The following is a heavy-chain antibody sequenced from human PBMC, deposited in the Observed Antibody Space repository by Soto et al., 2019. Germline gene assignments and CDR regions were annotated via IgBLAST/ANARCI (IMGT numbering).Heavy chain of an antibody. J-gene: IGHJ4*02. CDR1: GFTFSSTI. CDR3: VKGEYYYDSSGYYPFDY. CDR2: MSFDGGIK. V-gene: IGHV3-30-3*01. Sequence: PGGSLRLSCAASGFTFSSTILHWVRQAPGKGLEWVAVMSFDGGIKFYTDSVKGRFTISRDNSKNTLYLQMNNLRPEDTAIYYCVKGEYYYDSSGYYPFDYWGQGTLVTVSS. D-gene: IGHD3-22*01.